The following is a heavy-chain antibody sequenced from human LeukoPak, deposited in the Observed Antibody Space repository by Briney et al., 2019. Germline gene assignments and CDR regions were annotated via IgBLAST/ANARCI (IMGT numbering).Heavy chain of an antibody. CDR3: ARAGMAGIVDY. J-gene: IGHJ4*02. D-gene: IGHD3-10*01. V-gene: IGHV3-30*03. Sequence: GGSLRLSCAASGFTFSSYGIHWVRQAPGKGLEWVAVISYDGSNKYYGDSVKGRFTISRDNSKNTLYLQMNSLRAEDTAVYYCARAGMAGIVDYWGQGTLVTVSS. CDR2: ISYDGSNK. CDR1: GFTFSSYG.